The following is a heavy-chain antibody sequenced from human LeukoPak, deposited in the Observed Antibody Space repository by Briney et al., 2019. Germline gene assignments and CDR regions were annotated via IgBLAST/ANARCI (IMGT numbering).Heavy chain of an antibody. D-gene: IGHD2-21*01. CDR3: ARHDMVIAIGY. Sequence: SETLSLTCTVSGGSISSSSYYWGWIRQPPGKGLEWIGSIHYRGSTYYNPSLKSRVTISVDTSKNQFSLKLSSVTAADTAVYYCARHDMVIAIGYWGQGTLVTVSS. CDR2: IHYRGST. CDR1: GGSISSSSYY. J-gene: IGHJ4*02. V-gene: IGHV4-39*01.